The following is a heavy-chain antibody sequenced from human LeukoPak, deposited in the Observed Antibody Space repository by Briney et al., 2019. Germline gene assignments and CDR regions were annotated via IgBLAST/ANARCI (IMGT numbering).Heavy chain of an antibody. CDR2: IYSGGST. Sequence: GGSLRLSCVASGFTVSSSYMSWVRQAPGKGLEWVSGIYSGGSTYYADSVKGRFTISRDNSKNTLYLQMNGLRAGDTAVYYCAREHIAAAGSFDYWGQGTLVTVSS. CDR3: AREHIAAAGSFDY. CDR1: GFTVSSSY. D-gene: IGHD6-13*01. V-gene: IGHV3-66*01. J-gene: IGHJ4*02.